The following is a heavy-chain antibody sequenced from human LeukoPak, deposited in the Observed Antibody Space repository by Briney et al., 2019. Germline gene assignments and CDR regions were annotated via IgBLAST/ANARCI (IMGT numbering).Heavy chain of an antibody. CDR2: INPSSGST. J-gene: IGHJ5*02. V-gene: IGHV1-46*01. D-gene: IGHD3-3*01. CDR3: ARWLARDLEFDP. CDR1: GYTFTSYY. Sequence: ASVKVSCKASGYTFTSYYMHWVRQAPGQGLEWMGIINPSSGSTSYAQKFQGRVTMTRDTSTSTVYMELSSLRSEDTAVYYCARWLARDLEFDPWGEGTLVTVSS.